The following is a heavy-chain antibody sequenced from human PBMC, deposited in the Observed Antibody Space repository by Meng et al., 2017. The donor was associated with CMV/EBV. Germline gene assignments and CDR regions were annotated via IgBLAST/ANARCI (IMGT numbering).Heavy chain of an antibody. CDR1: AGSISSYY. J-gene: IGHJ5*02. V-gene: IGHV4-59*01. D-gene: IGHD3-3*01. CDR3: ARGGTDYWSGYVWFDP. Sequence: GSLRLSCTVSAGSISSYYWTWIRQPPGKGLEWVGYIYYNGNTNYNPSLKSRVTISVETSKNQFSLKMSYVTAADTAVYYCARGGTDYWSGYVWFDPWGQGTLVTVSA. CDR2: IYYNGNT.